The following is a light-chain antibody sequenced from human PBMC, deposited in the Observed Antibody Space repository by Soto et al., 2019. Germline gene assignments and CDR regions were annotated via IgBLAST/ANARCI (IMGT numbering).Light chain of an antibody. CDR2: GAS. V-gene: IGKV3-15*01. CDR3: QQYNSGPYT. CDR1: EIINSGY. Sequence: ENLLTQSPDTLSLSAGERATLFCRASEIINSGYLAWYQQKPGRAPRLLIYGASTRATGVPARFSGSGSGTEFTLTISSLQSEDFAVYYCQQYNSGPYTFGQGTKVDIK. J-gene: IGKJ2*01.